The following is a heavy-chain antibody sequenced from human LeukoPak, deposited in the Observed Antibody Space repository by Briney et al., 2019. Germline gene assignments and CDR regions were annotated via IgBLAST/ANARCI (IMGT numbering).Heavy chain of an antibody. J-gene: IGHJ4*02. CDR1: GYTFTGYY. CDR3: ATSDLRYFDWLLFFGNDQETFDY. CDR2: INPNSGGT. D-gene: IGHD3-9*01. V-gene: IGHV1-2*02. Sequence: ASVKVSCKAAGYTFTGYYMHWVRQAPGQGLEWMGWINPNSGGTNYAQKFQGRVTMTRDTSISTAYMELSRLRSDDTAVYYCATSDLRYFDWLLFFGNDQETFDYWGQGTLVTVSS.